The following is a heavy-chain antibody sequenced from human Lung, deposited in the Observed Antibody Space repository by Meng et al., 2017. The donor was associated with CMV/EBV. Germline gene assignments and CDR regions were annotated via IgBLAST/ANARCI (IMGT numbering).Heavy chain of an antibody. CDR1: GFTFSSYI. Sequence: SXKISXAASGFTFSSYIMHWVRQAPGKGLEWVAVISHDGSNKYYADPVKGRFTISRDNYKNTLYLQMNSLRAEDMAVYYGARITSYYGSGSYSHDAFEIWGQGTIVTVSS. J-gene: IGHJ3*02. D-gene: IGHD3-10*01. CDR3: ARITSYYGSGSYSHDAFEI. V-gene: IGHV3-30-3*01. CDR2: ISHDGSNK.